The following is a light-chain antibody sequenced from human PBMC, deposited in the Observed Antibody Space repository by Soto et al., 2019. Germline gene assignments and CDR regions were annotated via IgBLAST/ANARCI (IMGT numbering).Light chain of an antibody. Sequence: EIVMTQSPATLSVSPGERATLSCRASQSVSSNLAWYQQKPGQAPRLLIYGASTRPTGIPARFSGSGSGTEFTLIISSLQSEDFAVYYCQQYNNWPPYTFGQGTKLEIK. CDR2: GAS. V-gene: IGKV3-15*01. J-gene: IGKJ2*01. CDR1: QSVSSN. CDR3: QQYNNWPPYT.